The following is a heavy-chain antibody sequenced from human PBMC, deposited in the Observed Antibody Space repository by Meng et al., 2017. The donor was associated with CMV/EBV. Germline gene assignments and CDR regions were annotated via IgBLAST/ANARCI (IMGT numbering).Heavy chain of an antibody. Sequence: QVHLLESGPELKKPAASLTLSCTVSGYPVTSCGTSWVRHPPRQGHGWMGWISTYYSDTTYSQHLQDRVSTITDTSTSTVYMLLRSLRSAETAADYCARDDTSGRSSVDSWGQGALVTVSS. CDR1: GYPVTSCG. J-gene: IGHJ5*01. D-gene: IGHD6-25*01. CDR2: ISTYYSDT. V-gene: IGHV1-18*01. CDR3: ARDDTSGRSSVDS.